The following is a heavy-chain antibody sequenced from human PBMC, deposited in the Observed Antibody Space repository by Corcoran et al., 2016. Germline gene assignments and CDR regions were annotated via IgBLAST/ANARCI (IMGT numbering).Heavy chain of an antibody. CDR2: IYPGDSDT. D-gene: IGHD5-12*01. CDR1: GYSFTSYW. V-gene: IGHV5-51*01. Sequence: EVQLVQSGAEVKKPGESLKISCKGSGYSFTSYWIGWVRQMPGKGREWMGSIYPGDSDTRYSPSFQDQVTISADKSNSTAYLQWSSLKAADTAMDYCAGQTWLRCDFDYWGQGTLVTVSS. CDR3: AGQTWLRCDFDY. J-gene: IGHJ4*02.